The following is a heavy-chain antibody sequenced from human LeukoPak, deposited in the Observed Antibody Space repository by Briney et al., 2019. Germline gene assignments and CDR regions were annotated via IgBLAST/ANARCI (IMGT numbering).Heavy chain of an antibody. J-gene: IGHJ6*03. V-gene: IGHV4-34*01. Sequence: SETLSLTCAVYGASFSGYYWSWIRQPPGKGLEWIGEINHSGSTNSNPSLKSRVTISVDTSKNQFSLKLSSVTAADTAVYYCARYSSGPAAPPPNLHYDYYYMDVWGKGTTVTVSS. D-gene: IGHD2-2*01. CDR1: GASFSGYY. CDR3: ARYSSGPAAPPPNLHYDYYYMDV. CDR2: INHSGST.